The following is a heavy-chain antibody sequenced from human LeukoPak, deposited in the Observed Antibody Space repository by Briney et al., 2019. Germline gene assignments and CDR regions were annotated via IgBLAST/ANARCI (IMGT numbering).Heavy chain of an antibody. D-gene: IGHD3-22*01. CDR2: IRYDGSNK. CDR1: GFTFSSYG. V-gene: IGHV3-30*02. Sequence: GGSLRLSCAASGFTFSSYGMHWVRQAPGKGLEWVAFIRYDGSNKYYADSVKGRFTISRDNSKNTLYLQMNSLRAEDTAVYYCAKDSVYYESSRSEYFDYGGQGPLVTFSS. CDR3: AKDSVYYESSRSEYFDY. J-gene: IGHJ4*02.